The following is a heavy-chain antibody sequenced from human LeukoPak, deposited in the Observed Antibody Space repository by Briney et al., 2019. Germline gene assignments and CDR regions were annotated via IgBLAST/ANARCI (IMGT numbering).Heavy chain of an antibody. J-gene: IGHJ4*02. V-gene: IGHV3-48*03. CDR1: GFTFDDYG. CDR3: ARAYSGWSPFDY. CDR2: ISSSGSTI. Sequence: GGSLRLSCAASGFTFDDYGMNWVRQAPGKGLEWVSYISSSGSTIYYADSVKGRFTISRDNAKNSLYLQMNSLRAEDTAVYYCARAYSGWSPFDYWGQGTLVTVSS. D-gene: IGHD6-19*01.